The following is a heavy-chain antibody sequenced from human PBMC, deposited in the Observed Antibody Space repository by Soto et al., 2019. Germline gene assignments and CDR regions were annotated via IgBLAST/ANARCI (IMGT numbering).Heavy chain of an antibody. V-gene: IGHV4-31*03. CDR3: AAGIQLDPSQLPRYYYAMDG. D-gene: IGHD5-18*01. J-gene: IGHJ6*02. Sequence: QVQLQESGPGLVTPSQTLSLTCTVSGGSISNGGYYWSWIRQLPGKGLEWIGYISYSGSTYYNPSVQRRVTISADTTKNPVSLKLSEVTAADTAVFYCAAGIQLDPSQLPRYYYAMDGWGQGTTVTVSS. CDR2: ISYSGST. CDR1: GGSISNGGYY.